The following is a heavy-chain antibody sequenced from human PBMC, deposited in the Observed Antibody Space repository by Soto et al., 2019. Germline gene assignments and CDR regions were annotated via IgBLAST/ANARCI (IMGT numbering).Heavy chain of an antibody. V-gene: IGHV1-69*01. CDR2: IIPIFGTA. CDR1: GGTFSSYA. CDR3: AMTPVAATTLMWFDP. J-gene: IGHJ5*02. D-gene: IGHD1-26*01. Sequence: QVQLVQSGAEVKKPGSSVKVSCKASGGTFSSYAISWVRQAPGQGLEWMGGIIPIFGTANYAQKFQGRVTITADESTRRAYMELNSLRSEDTAVYYCAMTPVAATTLMWFDPWGQGTLVSVAS.